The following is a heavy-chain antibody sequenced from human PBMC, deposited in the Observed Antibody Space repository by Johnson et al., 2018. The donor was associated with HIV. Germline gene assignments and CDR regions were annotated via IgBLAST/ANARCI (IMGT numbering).Heavy chain of an antibody. J-gene: IGHJ3*02. V-gene: IGHV3-33*08. D-gene: IGHD6-13*01. CDR3: ARPYSSSWYEPRDAFDI. CDR2: IRYDGSLK. Sequence: QVQLVESGGGVVQPGGSLRLSCAASGFSFRNYGMNWVRQAPGKGLEWVPFIRYDGSLKFYVDSVKGRFTLSRDHAKNSLYLQMNSLRAEDTAVYYCARPYSSSWYEPRDAFDIWGQGTMVTVSS. CDR1: GFSFRNYG.